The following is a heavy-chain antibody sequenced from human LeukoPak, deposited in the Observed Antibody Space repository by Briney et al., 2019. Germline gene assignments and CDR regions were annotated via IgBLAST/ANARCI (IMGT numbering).Heavy chain of an antibody. CDR2: INAGNGNT. J-gene: IGHJ4*02. CDR3: ARHRSSGLSYFDY. D-gene: IGHD6-19*01. V-gene: IGHV1-3*01. CDR1: GYTFTIYA. Sequence: ASVKVSCKAPGYTFTIYAMHWVRQAPGQRLEWMGWINAGNGNTKYSQKFQGRVTITRDTSASTAYMELSSLRSEDTAVYYCARHRSSGLSYFDYWGQGTLVTVSS.